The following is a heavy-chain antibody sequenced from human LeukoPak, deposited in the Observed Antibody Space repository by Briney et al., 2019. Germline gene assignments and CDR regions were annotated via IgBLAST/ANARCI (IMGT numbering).Heavy chain of an antibody. J-gene: IGHJ5*02. D-gene: IGHD3-10*01. Sequence: SETLSLTCTVSGGSISSSSYYWGWIRQPPGKGLEWIGYIYYSGSTNYNPSLKSRVTISVDASKNQFSLKLSSVTAADTAVYYCARVRRSGSYRSNWFDPWGQGTLVTVSS. CDR1: GGSISSSSYY. CDR3: ARVRRSGSYRSNWFDP. V-gene: IGHV4-61*05. CDR2: IYYSGST.